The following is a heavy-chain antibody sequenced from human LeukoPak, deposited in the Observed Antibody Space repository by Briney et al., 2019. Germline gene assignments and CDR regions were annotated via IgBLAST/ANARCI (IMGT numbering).Heavy chain of an antibody. Sequence: GGSLRLSCAASGFTFSSYSMNWVRQAPGKGLEWVSYISSSSSTIYYADSVKGRFTISRDNAKNSLYLQMNSLRAEDTAVYYCARDPGDDAFDIWGQGTMVTVSS. J-gene: IGHJ3*02. CDR1: GFTFSSYS. V-gene: IGHV3-48*04. CDR3: ARDPGDDAFDI. CDR2: ISSSSSTI.